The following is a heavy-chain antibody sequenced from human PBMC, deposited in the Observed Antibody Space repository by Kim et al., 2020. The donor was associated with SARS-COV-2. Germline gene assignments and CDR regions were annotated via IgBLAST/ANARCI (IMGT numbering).Heavy chain of an antibody. Sequence: SETLSLTCTVSGGSISSGSYYWSWIRQPAGKGLEWIGRIYTSGSTNYNPSLKSRVTISVDTSKNQFSLKLSSVTAADTAVYYCASRYSSGWSYAFDIWGQGTMVTVSS. J-gene: IGHJ3*02. D-gene: IGHD6-19*01. CDR1: GGSISSGSYY. V-gene: IGHV4-61*02. CDR3: ASRYSSGWSYAFDI. CDR2: IYTSGST.